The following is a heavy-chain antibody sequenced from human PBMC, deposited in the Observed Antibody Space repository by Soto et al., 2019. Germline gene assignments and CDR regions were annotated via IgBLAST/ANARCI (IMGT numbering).Heavy chain of an antibody. CDR3: ARDLAAGDH. V-gene: IGHV1-46*01. CDR2: INPASGST. D-gene: IGHD6-13*01. CDR1: GYTFTHYY. J-gene: IGHJ4*02. Sequence: QVQLVQSGAEVKKPGASVKLSCRTSGYTFTHYYIHWVRQAPGQGLEWLAIINPASGSTNYAQDFQGRVTLTLDTSTTNVYMELSGLRAEDTAIFYCARDLAAGDHWGQGTLVTVSS.